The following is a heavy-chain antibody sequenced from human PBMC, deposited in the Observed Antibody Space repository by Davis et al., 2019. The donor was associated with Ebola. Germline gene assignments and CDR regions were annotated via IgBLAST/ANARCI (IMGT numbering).Heavy chain of an antibody. V-gene: IGHV1-46*01. Sequence: ASVKVSCKASGYTFTSYYMHWVRQAPGQGLEWMGIINPSGGSTSYAQKFQGRVTITRDTSASTAYMELSSLRSEDTAVYYCARSRVSPRDTVAGTMDYWGQGTLVTVSS. CDR1: GYTFTSYY. CDR2: INPSGGST. CDR3: ARSRVSPRDTVAGTMDY. D-gene: IGHD6-19*01. J-gene: IGHJ4*02.